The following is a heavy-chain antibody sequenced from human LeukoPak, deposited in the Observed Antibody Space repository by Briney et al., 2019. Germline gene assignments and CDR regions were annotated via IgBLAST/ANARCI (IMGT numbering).Heavy chain of an antibody. V-gene: IGHV3-74*01. D-gene: IGHD3-22*01. CDR3: ARMHYDSSGEIDY. CDR1: GFTFSSSW. Sequence: GGSLRLSCVASGFTFSSSWMHWVRQAPGKGLVWVSRIKSEGSSTSYADSVKGRFAISRDNAKNSLYLQMNSLRAEDTALYYCARMHYDSSGEIDYWGQGTLVTVSS. J-gene: IGHJ4*02. CDR2: IKSEGSST.